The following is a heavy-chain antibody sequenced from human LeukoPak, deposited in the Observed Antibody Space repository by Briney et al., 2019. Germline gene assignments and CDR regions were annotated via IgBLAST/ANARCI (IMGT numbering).Heavy chain of an antibody. CDR3: ARICGGDCYPDY. J-gene: IGHJ4*02. CDR1: GYTFTGYY. CDR2: INPNSGGT. Sequence: ASVKVSCKASGYTFTGYYMHWVRQAPGQGLEWMGWINPNSGGTNYAQKFQGRVTMTRDTSISTAYMELSRLRSDDTAVYCCARICGGDCYPDYWGQGTLVTVSS. V-gene: IGHV1-2*02. D-gene: IGHD2-21*02.